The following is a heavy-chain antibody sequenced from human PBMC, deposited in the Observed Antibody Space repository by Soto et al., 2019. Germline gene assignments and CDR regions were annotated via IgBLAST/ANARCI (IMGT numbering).Heavy chain of an antibody. D-gene: IGHD1-1*01. J-gene: IGHJ6*02. Sequence: VQLQQSGPGLVKPSETLSLTCSVSSGPTSSHNWGWLRQTPGRGLEWIGYVYSTGVTSYNPPLNSRVTISADTSTNHISLTLTSVTAADTAVYYCVRQGIGNLHGLVDVWGQGTTVRVSS. CDR3: VRQGIGNLHGLVDV. CDR1: SGPTSSHN. CDR2: VYSTGVT. V-gene: IGHV4-59*08.